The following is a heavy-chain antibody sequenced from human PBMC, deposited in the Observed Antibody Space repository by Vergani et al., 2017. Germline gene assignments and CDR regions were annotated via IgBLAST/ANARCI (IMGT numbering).Heavy chain of an antibody. CDR2: ISSTSSTI. D-gene: IGHD3-22*01. J-gene: IGHJ4*02. V-gene: IGHV3-48*01. CDR1: GFTFSSYS. Sequence: EVQLVESGGGLVQPGVSLRLSCAASGFTFSSYSMNWVRQAPGKGLEWVSYISSTSSTIYYADSVKGRFTISRDNAKNSLYVQMNSLRAEDTAVYYCARDRYDSSGYYRDCWGQGTLVTVSS. CDR3: ARDRYDSSGYYRDC.